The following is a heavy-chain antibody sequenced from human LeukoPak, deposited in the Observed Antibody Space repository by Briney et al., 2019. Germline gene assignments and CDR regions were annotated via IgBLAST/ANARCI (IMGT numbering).Heavy chain of an antibody. D-gene: IGHD2-2*01. CDR1: GFTFSSYS. J-gene: IGHJ6*03. CDR3: AKGFGCSSTSCYEDYYYMDV. Sequence: GGSLRLSCAASGFTFSSYSMNWVRQAPGKGLEWVSSISSSSSYIYHADSVKGRFTISRDNAKNSLYLQMNSLRAEDTAVYYCAKGFGCSSTSCYEDYYYMDVWGKGTTVTISS. CDR2: ISSSSSYI. V-gene: IGHV3-21*01.